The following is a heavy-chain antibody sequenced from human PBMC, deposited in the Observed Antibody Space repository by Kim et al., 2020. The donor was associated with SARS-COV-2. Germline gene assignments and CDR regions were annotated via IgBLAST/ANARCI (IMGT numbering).Heavy chain of an antibody. J-gene: IGHJ6*02. CDR3: AKDSLGGDYYGMDV. Sequence: GGSLRLSCAASGFTFSSYGMHWVRQAPGKGLEWVAVIWYDGSNKYYADSVKGRFTISRDNSKNTLYLQMNSLRAEDTAVYYCAKDSLGGDYYGMDVWGQGTTVTVSS. CDR2: IWYDGSNK. D-gene: IGHD3-10*01. CDR1: GFTFSSYG. V-gene: IGHV3-33*06.